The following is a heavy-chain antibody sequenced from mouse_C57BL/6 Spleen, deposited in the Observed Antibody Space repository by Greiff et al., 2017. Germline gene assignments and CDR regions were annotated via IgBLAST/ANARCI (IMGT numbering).Heavy chain of an antibody. CDR1: GYTFTSYW. D-gene: IGHD2-4*01. Sequence: QVQLQQPGAELVRPGSSVKLSCKASGYTFTSYWMDWVKQRPGQGLEWIGNIYPSDSETHYNQKFKDKATLTVDKSSSTAYMQLSSLTSEDSAVYYCARGGDYESDYWGQGTTLTVSS. V-gene: IGHV1-61*01. CDR2: IYPSDSET. CDR3: ARGGDYESDY. J-gene: IGHJ2*01.